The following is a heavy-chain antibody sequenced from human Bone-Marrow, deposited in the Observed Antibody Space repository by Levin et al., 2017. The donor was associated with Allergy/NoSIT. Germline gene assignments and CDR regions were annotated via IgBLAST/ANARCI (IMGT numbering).Heavy chain of an antibody. Sequence: SVKVSCKASGGTFSSYVISWVRQAPGQGLEWMGRIIPIFGTAHYAQKFQGRVTISADESTSTAFMELRSLRSEDTAVYYWSSAPYYDILSGYLLYWGQGTLVTVSS. CDR3: SSAPYYDILSGYLLY. D-gene: IGHD3-9*01. CDR2: IIPIFGTA. J-gene: IGHJ4*02. CDR1: GGTFSSYV. V-gene: IGHV1-69*13.